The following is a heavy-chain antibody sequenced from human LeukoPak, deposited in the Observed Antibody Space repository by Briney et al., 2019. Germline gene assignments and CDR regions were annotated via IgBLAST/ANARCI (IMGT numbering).Heavy chain of an antibody. CDR3: VAWGSRIDY. D-gene: IGHD1-14*01. V-gene: IGHV3-30-3*01. CDR2: ISYDGSNK. J-gene: IGHJ4*02. Sequence: PGRSLRLSCAASGFTFSSYAMHWVRQAPGKGLEWVAVISYDGSNKYYADSVKGRFTISRDNAKNSLYLQMNSLRAEDTAVYYCVAWGSRIDYWGQGTLVTVSS. CDR1: GFTFSSYA.